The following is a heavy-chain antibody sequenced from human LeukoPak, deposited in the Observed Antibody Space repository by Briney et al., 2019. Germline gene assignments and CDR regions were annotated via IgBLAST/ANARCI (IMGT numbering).Heavy chain of an antibody. Sequence: PGGSLRLSCTASGFTFSTYAMSWVRQAPGRGLEWVSVISAGGSNTYYADSVKGRLTISRDNSKNTLYLQMNSLRAEDTAVYYCAKGGVATIYNYWGQGTLVTVSS. J-gene: IGHJ4*02. D-gene: IGHD5-12*01. V-gene: IGHV3-23*01. CDR1: GFTFSTYA. CDR3: AKGGVATIYNY. CDR2: ISAGGSNT.